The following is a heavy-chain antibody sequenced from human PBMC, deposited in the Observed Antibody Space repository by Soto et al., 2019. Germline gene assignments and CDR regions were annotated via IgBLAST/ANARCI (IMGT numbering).Heavy chain of an antibody. V-gene: IGHV3-21*06. CDR1: GFTFSRYS. J-gene: IGHJ5*02. CDR3: AKGGTPSPLDP. Sequence: EVQLVESGGGLVKPGGSLRLSCSASGFTFSRYSMNWVRQAPGKGLEWVSSIDKSSTYIYYADSVKGRFTISRDNAQNSLYLQMNSLRGDDTAIYYGAKGGTPSPLDPWGQGTLVTVSS. CDR2: IDKSSTYI.